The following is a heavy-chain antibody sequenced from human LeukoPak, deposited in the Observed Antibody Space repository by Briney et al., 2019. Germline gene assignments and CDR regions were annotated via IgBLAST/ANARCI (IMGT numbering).Heavy chain of an antibody. CDR2: IRSKANSYAT. J-gene: IGHJ6*03. Sequence: GGSLRLSCAASGFTFSGSAMHWVRQASGQGLEWVGRIRSKANSYATAYAASVKGRFTISRDDSKNTAYLQMNSLKTEDTAVYYCAKDGGEYYDILTGYYPRLYYMDVWGKGTTVTISS. V-gene: IGHV3-73*01. CDR3: AKDGGEYYDILTGYYPRLYYMDV. D-gene: IGHD3-9*01. CDR1: GFTFSGSA.